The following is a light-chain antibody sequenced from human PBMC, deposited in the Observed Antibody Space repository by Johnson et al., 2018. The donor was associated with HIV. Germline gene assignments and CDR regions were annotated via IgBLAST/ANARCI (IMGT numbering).Light chain of an antibody. J-gene: IGLJ1*01. Sequence: QPVLTQPPSVSVAPGQKVTISCSGSSSNIGRNYVSWYQQLPGTAPKLLIFDNNKRPSGIPDRFSASKSGTSATLGITGLQTGDEADYYCGTWDSSLSAYVFGTGTKVTVL. CDR2: DNN. CDR3: GTWDSSLSAYV. V-gene: IGLV1-51*01. CDR1: SSNIGRNY.